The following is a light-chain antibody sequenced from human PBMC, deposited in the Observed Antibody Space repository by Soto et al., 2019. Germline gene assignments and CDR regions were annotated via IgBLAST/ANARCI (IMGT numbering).Light chain of an antibody. Sequence: QSVLTQPPSVSGAPGQRVTTSCTGSSFNIGSGYDVHWYQHLPGTAPKLLIYGNNNRPSGVPDRFSGSKSGTSVSLAITGLQAEDEANYYCQSYDTSLRGWVFGGGTKVTVL. CDR3: QSYDTSLRGWV. CDR1: SFNIGSGYD. J-gene: IGLJ3*02. V-gene: IGLV1-40*01. CDR2: GNN.